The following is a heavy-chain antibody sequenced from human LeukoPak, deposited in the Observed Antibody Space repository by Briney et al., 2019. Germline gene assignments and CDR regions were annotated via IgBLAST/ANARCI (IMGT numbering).Heavy chain of an antibody. CDR2: ISGSGGST. Sequence: GGSLRLSCAASGFTFSSYVMSWVRQAPGKGLEWVSAISGSGGSTYYADSVKGRFTVSRDNSKNTLYLQMNSLRPEDTAVYFCARDPSKVVVPGYFENWGQGNLVTVSS. V-gene: IGHV3-23*01. CDR1: GFTFSSYV. CDR3: ARDPSKVVVPGYFEN. D-gene: IGHD2-15*01. J-gene: IGHJ4*02.